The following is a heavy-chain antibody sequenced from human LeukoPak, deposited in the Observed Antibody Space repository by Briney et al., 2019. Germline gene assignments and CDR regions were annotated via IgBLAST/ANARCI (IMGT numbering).Heavy chain of an antibody. CDR2: IYYSGST. J-gene: IGHJ4*02. D-gene: IGHD3-10*01. V-gene: IGHV4-59*01. CDR3: ARGPFRGFDY. Sequence: GGPRGNGKKWIWYIYYSGSTNYNPSLKSRVTISVDTSKNQFSLKLSSVTAADTAVYYCARGPFRGFDYWGQGTLVTVSS.